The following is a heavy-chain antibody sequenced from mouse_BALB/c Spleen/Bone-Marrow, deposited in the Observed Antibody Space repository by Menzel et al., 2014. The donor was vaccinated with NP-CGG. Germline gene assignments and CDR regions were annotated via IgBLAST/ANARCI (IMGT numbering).Heavy chain of an antibody. J-gene: IGHJ4*01. CDR2: ISDGGSYT. D-gene: IGHD2-1*01. CDR1: GFTFSDYY. Sequence: DVILVESGGGLVKPGGSLKLSCAASGFTFSDYYMYWVRQTPEKRLEWVATISDGGSYTYYPDSVKGRSTISRDNAKNNLYLQMSSLKSEDTAMYYCARGGNYGAMDYWGQGTSVTVSS. V-gene: IGHV5-4*02. CDR3: ARGGNYGAMDY.